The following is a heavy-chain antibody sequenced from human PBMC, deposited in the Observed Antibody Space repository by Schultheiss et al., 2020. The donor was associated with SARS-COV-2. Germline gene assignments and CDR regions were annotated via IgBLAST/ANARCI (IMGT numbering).Heavy chain of an antibody. D-gene: IGHD6-19*01. CDR1: GFTFSSYG. CDR2: IWYDGSNK. J-gene: IGHJ4*02. CDR3: AKDRSGYSSGWGFDY. Sequence: GGSLRLSCAASGFTFSSYGMHWVRQAPGKGLEWVAVIWYDGSNKYYADSVKGRFTISRDSSKNTLYLQMNSLRAEDTAVYYCAKDRSGYSSGWGFDYWGQGTLVTVSS. V-gene: IGHV3-33*06.